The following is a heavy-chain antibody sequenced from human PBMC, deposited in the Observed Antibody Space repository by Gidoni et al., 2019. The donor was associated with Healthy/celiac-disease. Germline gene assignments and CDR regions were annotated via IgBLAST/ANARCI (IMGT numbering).Heavy chain of an antibody. J-gene: IGHJ6*02. CDR3: AGGITILGVVNPPMDV. CDR1: GFPFSSCS. V-gene: IGHV3-21*01. D-gene: IGHD3-3*01. Sequence: EVQLVESGGGLVKPGGSLRLSCPAPGFPFSSCSMNWVRQDAGKGLEWVSSISSSSSYIYYADSVKGRFTISRDNAKNSLYLQMNSLRAEDTAVYYCAGGITILGVVNPPMDVWGQGTTVTVSS. CDR2: ISSSSSYI.